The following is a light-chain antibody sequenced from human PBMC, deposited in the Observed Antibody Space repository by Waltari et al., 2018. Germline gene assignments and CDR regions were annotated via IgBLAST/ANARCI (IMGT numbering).Light chain of an antibody. J-gene: IGKJ1*01. CDR3: QQYGNPPRT. V-gene: IGKV3-20*01. CDR2: GAS. CDR1: QSINNDY. Sequence: EVVLTQSPGTLSLSPGERATLSCRASQSINNDYLAWYKQKPGQAPRLVINGASRRATGIPERFSGSGSGADFTLTISRLEPEDFAVYYCQQYGNPPRTFGQGTKVEIK.